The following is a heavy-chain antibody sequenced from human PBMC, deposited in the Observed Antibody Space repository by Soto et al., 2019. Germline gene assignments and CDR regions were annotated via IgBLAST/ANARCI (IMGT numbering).Heavy chain of an antibody. CDR2: IYYSGST. CDR1: GGSISSGGYY. Sequence: SETLSLTCTVSGGSISSGGYYWSWIRQHPGKGLEWIGYIYYSGSTYYNPSLKSRVTISVDTSKNQSSLKLSSVTAADTAVYYCARGVVYGMDVWGQGTTVTVSS. CDR3: ARGVVYGMDV. J-gene: IGHJ6*02. V-gene: IGHV4-31*03. D-gene: IGHD2-15*01.